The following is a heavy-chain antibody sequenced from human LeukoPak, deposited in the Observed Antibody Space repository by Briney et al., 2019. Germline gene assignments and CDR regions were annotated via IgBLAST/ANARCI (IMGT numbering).Heavy chain of an antibody. CDR3: AKGYTPGAYYYYYMDV. J-gene: IGHJ6*03. Sequence: GGSLRLSCAASGFTFSSYSMNWVRQAPGKGLEGVSYISSSSSTIYYADSVKGRFTISRDNAKNSLYLQMNSLRAEDTAVYYCAKGYTPGAYYYYYMDVWGKGITVTISS. CDR2: ISSSSSTI. D-gene: IGHD3-16*02. V-gene: IGHV3-48*01. CDR1: GFTFSSYS.